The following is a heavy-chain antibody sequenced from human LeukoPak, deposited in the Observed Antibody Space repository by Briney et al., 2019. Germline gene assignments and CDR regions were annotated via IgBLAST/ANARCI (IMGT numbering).Heavy chain of an antibody. J-gene: IGHJ4*02. CDR2: IKSKTDGGTT. Sequence: PVGSLRLSCAASGFTFSNAWMSWVRQAPGKGLEWVGRIKSKTDGGTTDYAAPVKGRFTISRDDSKNTLYLQMNSLKTEDAAVYYCTIVRGVNLFDYRGQGTLVTVSS. CDR1: GFTFSNAW. D-gene: IGHD3-10*01. V-gene: IGHV3-15*01. CDR3: TIVRGVNLFDY.